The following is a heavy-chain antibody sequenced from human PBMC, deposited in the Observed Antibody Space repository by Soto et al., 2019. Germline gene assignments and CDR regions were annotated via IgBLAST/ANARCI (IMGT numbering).Heavy chain of an antibody. J-gene: IGHJ6*03. CDR1: GFTFSSYA. CDR2: ISGSGGST. D-gene: IGHD2-8*01. CDR3: AKREANGYYYYMDV. Sequence: GGSLRLSCAASGFTFSSYAMSWVRQAPGKGLEWVSAISGSGGSTYYADSVKGRFTISRDNSKNTLYLQMNSLRAEDTAVYYCAKREANGYYYYMDVWGKGTTVTVSS. V-gene: IGHV3-23*01.